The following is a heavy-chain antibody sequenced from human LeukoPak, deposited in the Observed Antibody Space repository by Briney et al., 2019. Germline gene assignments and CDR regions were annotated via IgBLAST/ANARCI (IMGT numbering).Heavy chain of an antibody. CDR1: GFTFSNYA. D-gene: IGHD6-19*01. J-gene: IGHJ4*02. V-gene: IGHV3-23*01. CDR3: ARDRAGIAVAGLDY. Sequence: PGGSLRLSCAASGFTFSNYAMNWVRQAPGKGLEWVSGISISGGSTFYADPVKGRFTISRDNAKNSLYLQMNSLRAEDTAVYYCARDRAGIAVAGLDYWGQGTLVTVSS. CDR2: ISISGGST.